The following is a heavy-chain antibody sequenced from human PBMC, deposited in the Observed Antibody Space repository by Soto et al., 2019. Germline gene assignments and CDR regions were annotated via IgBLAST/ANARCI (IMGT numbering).Heavy chain of an antibody. CDR1: GGSFYGYV. CDR2: ITYRGSP. Sequence: PSGTLSLTCAVDGGSFYGYVWSCMPETPGVGLEWIGEITYRGSPRYSPSLMSRVALSIDTYNSQFSLKLTSVTAADTAVYYCASSSSDYYDSSGPSYDFGMDVGGQGTRS. J-gene: IGHJ6*02. V-gene: IGHV4-34*01. CDR3: ASSSSDYYDSSGPSYDFGMDV. D-gene: IGHD3-22*01.